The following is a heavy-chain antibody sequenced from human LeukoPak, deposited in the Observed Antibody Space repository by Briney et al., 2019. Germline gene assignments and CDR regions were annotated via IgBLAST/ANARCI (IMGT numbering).Heavy chain of an antibody. V-gene: IGHV3-73*01. D-gene: IGHD1-1*01. CDR1: GFTFSSYW. CDR3: TRTTGITDV. CDR2: IRSKANSYAT. J-gene: IGHJ6*04. Sequence: PGGSLRLSCAASGFTFSSYWMSWVRQASGKGLEWVGRIRSKANSYATAYAASVKGRFTISRDDSKNTAYLQMNSLKTEDTAVYYCTRTTGITDVWGKGTTVTVSS.